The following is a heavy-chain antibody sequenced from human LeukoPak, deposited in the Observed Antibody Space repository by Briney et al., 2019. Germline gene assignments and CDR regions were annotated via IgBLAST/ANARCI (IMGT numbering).Heavy chain of an antibody. J-gene: IGHJ4*02. Sequence: PSQTLSLTCTVSGGSISSGGYYWSWIRQHPGKGREWIGYIYYSGSTYYNPSLKSRVTISVDTSKNQFSLKLSSVTAADTAVYYCARVGGPMTTVTTVDYWGQGTLVTVSS. D-gene: IGHD4-17*01. CDR3: ARVGGPMTTVTTVDY. CDR2: IYYSGST. V-gene: IGHV4-31*03. CDR1: GGSISSGGYY.